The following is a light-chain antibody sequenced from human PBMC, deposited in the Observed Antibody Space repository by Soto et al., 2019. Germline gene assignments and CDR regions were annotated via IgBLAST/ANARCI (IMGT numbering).Light chain of an antibody. Sequence: QPVLTQSPSASGTPGQRVTISCSGSASTIGRNYVYWYQQLPGTAPKLLIYRNSQRHSGVPDRFSGSKSGTSASLAISGLRSEDEADYYCAAWDDNLSGFYVFGDGTKLTVL. V-gene: IGLV1-47*01. J-gene: IGLJ1*01. CDR3: AAWDDNLSGFYV. CDR1: ASTIGRNY. CDR2: RNS.